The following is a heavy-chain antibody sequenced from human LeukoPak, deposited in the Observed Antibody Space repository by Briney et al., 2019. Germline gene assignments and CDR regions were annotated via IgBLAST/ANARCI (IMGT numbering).Heavy chain of an antibody. CDR3: ARVGIAARLPNSWFDP. D-gene: IGHD6-6*01. V-gene: IGHV1-2*02. CDR2: INPNSGGT. J-gene: IGHJ5*02. CDR1: GYTFTGYY. Sequence: GASVKVSCKASGYTFTGYYMHWVRQAPGQGLEWMGWINPNSGGTNYAQKFQGRVTMTRDTSISTAYMELSRLRSDDTAVYYCARVGIAARLPNSWFDPWGQGTLVTVSS.